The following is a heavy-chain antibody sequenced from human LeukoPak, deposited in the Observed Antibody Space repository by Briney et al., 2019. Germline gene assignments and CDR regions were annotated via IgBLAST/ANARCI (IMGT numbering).Heavy chain of an antibody. V-gene: IGHV1-69*06. CDR3: AREGYCSGGSCYPEDY. CDR2: IIPIFGTA. J-gene: IGHJ4*02. Sequence: GASVKVSCKASGGTFSSYAISWVRQAPGQGLEWMGGIIPIFGTANYAQKFQGRVTITADKSTSTAYMELSSLRSEDTAVYYCAREGYCSGGSCYPEDYWGQGTLVTVSS. D-gene: IGHD2-15*01. CDR1: GGTFSSYA.